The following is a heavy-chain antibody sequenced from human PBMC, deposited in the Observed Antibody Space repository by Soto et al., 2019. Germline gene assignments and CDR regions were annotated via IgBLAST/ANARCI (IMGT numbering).Heavy chain of an antibody. CDR3: AKDVTNRAAAIDAFDI. CDR1: GFTFSSYA. D-gene: IGHD2-2*01. Sequence: PGGALGLRCTASGFTFSSYAMSWVRHAPGKGLEWVSAISGSGGSTYYADSVKGRFTISRDNSKNTLYLQMNSLRAEDTAVYYCAKDVTNRAAAIDAFDIWGQGTMVTVSS. CDR2: ISGSGGST. J-gene: IGHJ3*02. V-gene: IGHV3-23*01.